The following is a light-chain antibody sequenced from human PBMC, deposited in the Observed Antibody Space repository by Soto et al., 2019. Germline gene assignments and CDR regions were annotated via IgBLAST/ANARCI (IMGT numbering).Light chain of an antibody. CDR3: QQYNRWPWT. Sequence: EIGVTQSPALRPVSPRESATFSCRASQSISGNLAWYQQKPGRAPRLLIYGASTLATGFPARFSGSGSGTDLTLTITSLQSEDFAVYYCQQYNRWPWTFGQGTKVDIK. J-gene: IGKJ1*01. CDR2: GAS. CDR1: QSISGN. V-gene: IGKV3-15*01.